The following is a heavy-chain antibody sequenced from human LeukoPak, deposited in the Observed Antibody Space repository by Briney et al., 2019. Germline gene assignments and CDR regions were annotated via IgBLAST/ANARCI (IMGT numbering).Heavy chain of an antibody. CDR1: GGSISSYY. CDR2: IFYSGST. Sequence: SETLSLTCTVSGGSISSYYWSWIRQPPGKGLEWIGYIFYSGSTNYNPSLKSRVTIPVDTSKNQFFLNLSSVTTADTAVYYCARGPSYYYGSGTPGFVNAFDIWGQGTMVTVSS. V-gene: IGHV4-59*01. J-gene: IGHJ3*02. CDR3: ARGPSYYYGSGTPGFVNAFDI. D-gene: IGHD3-10*01.